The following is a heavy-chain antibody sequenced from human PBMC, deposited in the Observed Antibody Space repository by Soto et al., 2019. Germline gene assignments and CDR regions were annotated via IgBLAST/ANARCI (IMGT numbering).Heavy chain of an antibody. D-gene: IGHD3-10*01. V-gene: IGHV1-69*01. Sequence: QVQLVQSRAEVKKPGSSVTVSCKAYGGTFSSYAISWVRQAPGQGLEWMGGIIPIFGTANYAQKFQGRITITADESTSTAYMELSSLRSEDTAVYYCARTTDGFGEGFDPWGQGTLVTVSS. J-gene: IGHJ5*02. CDR1: GGTFSSYA. CDR3: ARTTDGFGEGFDP. CDR2: IIPIFGTA.